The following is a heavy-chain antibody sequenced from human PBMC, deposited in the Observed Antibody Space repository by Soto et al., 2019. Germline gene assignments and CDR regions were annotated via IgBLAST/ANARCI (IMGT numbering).Heavy chain of an antibody. CDR2: IYYSGST. D-gene: IGHD3-3*01. J-gene: IGHJ5*02. V-gene: IGHV4-39*01. Sequence: QLQLQESGPGLVKPSETLSLTCTVSGGSISSSSYYWGWIRQPPGKGLEWIGSIYYSGSTYYNPSLKSRLTMSVDTSKNQFSLKLSSVTAADTAVYYCARGVRFLEWLEGYNWFDPWGQGTLVTVSS. CDR1: GGSISSSSYY. CDR3: ARGVRFLEWLEGYNWFDP.